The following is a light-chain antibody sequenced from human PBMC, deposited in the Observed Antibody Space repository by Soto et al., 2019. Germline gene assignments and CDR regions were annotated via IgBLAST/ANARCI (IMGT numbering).Light chain of an antibody. CDR3: SSYTRESTYV. V-gene: IGLV2-14*03. CDR2: DVN. Sequence: QSALTQPASVSGSPGQSIAISCTGSSSDIGAYKYVFWYHQHPGKAPKLMVYDVNNRPSGVSDPFSGSKSGNTAALTISGLQAEDEADYYCSSYTRESTYVLGTGTKVTVL. J-gene: IGLJ1*01. CDR1: SSDIGAYKY.